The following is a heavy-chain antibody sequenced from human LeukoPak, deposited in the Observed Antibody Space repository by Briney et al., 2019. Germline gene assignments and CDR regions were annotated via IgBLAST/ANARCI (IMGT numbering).Heavy chain of an antibody. V-gene: IGHV1-2*02. CDR1: GYSFTDYY. Sequence: ASVKVCCKTSGYSFTDYYMHWVRQAPGQGLVWMGWVNPNSGGTSSAQKFQGRVTMTRDTSISTVYMEVSWLTSDDTAIYYCARADRLHGGPYLIGPWGQGTLVTVSS. CDR2: VNPNSGGT. CDR3: ARADRLHGGPYLIGP. J-gene: IGHJ5*02. D-gene: IGHD2-21*01.